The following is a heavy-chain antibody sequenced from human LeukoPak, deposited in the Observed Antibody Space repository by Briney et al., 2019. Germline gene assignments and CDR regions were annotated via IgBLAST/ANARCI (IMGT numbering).Heavy chain of an antibody. CDR3: AKTTTGYSSGRFPGWPVDS. Sequence: GGSLRLSCAASGFTFSSYSMYWVRPAPGEGLGWVSGIFGSGGSTHYADSVKGRFTICRDNSRNTAYLQMNSLRAEDTGVYYCAKTTTGYSSGRFPGWPVDSWGQGNLVTVSS. CDR2: IFGSGGST. CDR1: GFTFSSYS. D-gene: IGHD6-19*01. J-gene: IGHJ4*02. V-gene: IGHV3-23*01.